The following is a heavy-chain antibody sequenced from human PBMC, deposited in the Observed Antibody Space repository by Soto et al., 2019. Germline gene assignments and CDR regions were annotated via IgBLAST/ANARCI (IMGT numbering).Heavy chain of an antibody. V-gene: IGHV6-1*01. CDR2: TYYRSKWYT. J-gene: IGHJ6*02. Sequence: SQTLSLTCAISGDSVASNSEAWNWIRQSPSRGLEWLGRTYYRSKWYTDYAEYVKSRITINPDKSKNQVSLQLKSVTPEDPAVYYCTTGAKIGRYVNYYYGIAVWGQGTTVTVSS. D-gene: IGHD3-9*01. CDR3: TTGAKIGRYVNYYYGIAV. CDR1: GDSVASNSEA.